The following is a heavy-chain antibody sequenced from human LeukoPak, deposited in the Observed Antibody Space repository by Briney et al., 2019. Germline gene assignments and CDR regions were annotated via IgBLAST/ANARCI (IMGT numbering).Heavy chain of an antibody. CDR2: ISFHNGNT. V-gene: IGHV1-18*01. D-gene: IGHD3-10*01. CDR3: ARDVPGSIGSTARFDP. CDR1: GYTSRTYG. J-gene: IGHJ5*02. Sequence: ASVKVSCKSSGYTSRTYGISWMRQPPGQGLEWMGCISFHNGNTNYAQKFHGRLTMTTDTSTSTAYMELRRLRSGDTGVYYCARDVPGSIGSTARFDPWGQGTLVTVSS.